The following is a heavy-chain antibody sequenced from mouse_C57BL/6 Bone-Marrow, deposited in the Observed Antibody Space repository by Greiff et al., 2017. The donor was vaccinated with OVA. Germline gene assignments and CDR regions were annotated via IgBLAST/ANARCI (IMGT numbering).Heavy chain of an antibody. V-gene: IGHV1-74*01. CDR2: IHPSDSDT. CDR3: ARSPNYYGSGPNWYFDV. CDR1: GYTFTSYW. J-gene: IGHJ1*03. Sequence: VQLQQPGAELVKPGASVKVSCKASGYTFTSYWMHWVKQRPGQGLEWIGRIHPSDSDTNYNQKFKGKATLTVDKSSSTAYMQLSSLTSEDSAVYFCARSPNYYGSGPNWYFDVWGTGTTVTVSS. D-gene: IGHD1-1*01.